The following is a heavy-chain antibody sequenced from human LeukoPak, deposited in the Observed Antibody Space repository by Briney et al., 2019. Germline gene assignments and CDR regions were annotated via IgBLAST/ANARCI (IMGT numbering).Heavy chain of an antibody. CDR3: ASRVDTAMVFSPFDY. J-gene: IGHJ4*02. V-gene: IGHV4-39*01. Sequence: SETLSLTCTVSGGSISYWGWIRQPPGKGLEWIGSIYYSGSTYYNPSLKSRVTISVDTSKNQFSLKLSSVTAADTAVYYCASRVDTAMVFSPFDYWGQGTLVTVSS. CDR1: GGSISY. D-gene: IGHD5-18*01. CDR2: IYYSGST.